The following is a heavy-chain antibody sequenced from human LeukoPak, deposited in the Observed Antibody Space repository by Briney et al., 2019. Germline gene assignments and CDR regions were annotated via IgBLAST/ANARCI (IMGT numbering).Heavy chain of an antibody. Sequence: TSETLSLTCTVSGGSISSSSYYWGWIRQPPGKGLEWFGSIYYSGSTYYNPSLKSRVTISVDTSKNQFSLKLSSVTAADTAVYYCARHPSYYDFWSGYYKPDSDFDYWGQGTLVTVSS. CDR2: IYYSGST. V-gene: IGHV4-39*01. CDR3: ARHPSYYDFWSGYYKPDSDFDY. D-gene: IGHD3-3*01. CDR1: GGSISSSSYY. J-gene: IGHJ4*02.